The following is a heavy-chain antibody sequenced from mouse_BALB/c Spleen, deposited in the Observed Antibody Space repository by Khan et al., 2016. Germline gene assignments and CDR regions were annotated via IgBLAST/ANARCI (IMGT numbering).Heavy chain of an antibody. CDR2: INPDSYTI. V-gene: IGHV4-1*02. CDR3: ARAGYYGYLAY. Sequence: EVKLLESGGGLVHPGGSLKLSCAASGFDFSRYWMSWVRQAPGKGLEWIGEINPDSYTINYTSSLKDKFIISRDNAKNTLYLQMSKVRSEDTTLDYCARAGYYGYLAYWGQGTLVTVSA. CDR1: GFDFSRYW. D-gene: IGHD1-1*01. J-gene: IGHJ3*01.